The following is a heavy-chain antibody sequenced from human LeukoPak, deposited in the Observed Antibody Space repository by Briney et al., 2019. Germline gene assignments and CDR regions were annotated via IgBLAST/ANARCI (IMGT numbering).Heavy chain of an antibody. CDR3: ARDEAVAGLNFFYTLDV. Sequence: GGSLRLSCAASGFTFSSYEMNWVRQAPGKGLEWVSHISTSGSTVYYADSVKGRFTISRDNAKNSLYLQMNSLRAEDTAVYYCARDEAVAGLNFFYTLDVWGQGTTVTVSS. V-gene: IGHV3-48*03. CDR1: GFTFSSYE. J-gene: IGHJ6*02. CDR2: ISTSGSTV. D-gene: IGHD6-19*01.